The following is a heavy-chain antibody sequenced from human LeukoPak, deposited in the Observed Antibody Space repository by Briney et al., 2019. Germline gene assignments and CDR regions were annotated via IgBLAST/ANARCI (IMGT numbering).Heavy chain of an antibody. CDR1: GFSLSTSGMC. Sequence: SGPALVKPTQTLTLTCTFSGFSLSTSGMCVSWIRQPPGKALEWLARIDWDDDKYYCTSLKTRLTISKDTSKNQVVLTMTNMDPVDTATYYCARIRGWSGYQSTVDYWGQGTLVTVSS. CDR3: ARIRGWSGYQSTVDY. CDR2: IDWDDDK. D-gene: IGHD3-3*01. J-gene: IGHJ4*02. V-gene: IGHV2-70*11.